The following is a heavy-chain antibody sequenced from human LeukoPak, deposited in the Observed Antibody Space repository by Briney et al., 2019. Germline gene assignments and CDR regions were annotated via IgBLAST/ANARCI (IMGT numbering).Heavy chain of an antibody. CDR2: ISSDSRYI. Sequence: GGSLRLSCVDSGFTFSSYSLSWVRQAPGKGLEWVSAISSDSRYIYHADSVKGRFTISRDNAKNSLYLQMNSLRAEDTAVYYCARDEGYYDSSGYYSSYYFDYWGQGTLVTVSS. D-gene: IGHD3-22*01. CDR1: GFTFSSYS. J-gene: IGHJ4*02. CDR3: ARDEGYYDSSGYYSSYYFDY. V-gene: IGHV3-21*01.